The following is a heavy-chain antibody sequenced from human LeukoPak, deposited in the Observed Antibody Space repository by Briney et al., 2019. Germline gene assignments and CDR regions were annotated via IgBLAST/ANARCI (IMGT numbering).Heavy chain of an antibody. V-gene: IGHV3-30-3*01. J-gene: IGHJ6*02. Sequence: GGSLRLSCAATGFTFSSYAMHWVRQAPGKGLEWVAVISYDGSNKYYADSVKGRFTISRDNSKNTLYLQMNSLRAEDTAVYYCARNPPRYCSSTSCYNLWGQGTTVTVSS. CDR2: ISYDGSNK. CDR1: GFTFSSYA. CDR3: ARNPPRYCSSTSCYNL. D-gene: IGHD2-2*02.